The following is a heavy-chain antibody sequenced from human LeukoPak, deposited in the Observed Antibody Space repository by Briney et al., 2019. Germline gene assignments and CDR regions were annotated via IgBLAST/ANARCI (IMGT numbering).Heavy chain of an antibody. J-gene: IGHJ4*02. V-gene: IGHV4-59*01. D-gene: IGHD3-22*01. CDR3: ARGYFYNNDVYYSGLDY. CDR1: GGSKSSCY. Sequence: PSETLSLTCTVSGGSKSSCYWSWLRPPPGRGLEWIGHIYHTGSTAYNPSLKSRVTISVDTSKNQSSLKLRSVTAADTAVYYCARGYFYNNDVYYSGLDYWGRGTLVTVSS. CDR2: IYHTGST.